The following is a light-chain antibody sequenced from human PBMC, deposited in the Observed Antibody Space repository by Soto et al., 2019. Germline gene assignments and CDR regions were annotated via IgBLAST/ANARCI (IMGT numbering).Light chain of an antibody. CDR2: GNS. CDR3: QSYDSSLSGSVV. CDR1: SSNIGAGYD. Sequence: QDVVTQPPSVSGAPGQRVTIYCTGSSSNIGAGYDVHWYQQLPGTAPKLLIYGNSNRPSGVPDRFSGSKSGTSASLAITGLQAEDEADYYCQSYDSSLSGSVVFGGGTKLTVL. J-gene: IGLJ2*01. V-gene: IGLV1-40*01.